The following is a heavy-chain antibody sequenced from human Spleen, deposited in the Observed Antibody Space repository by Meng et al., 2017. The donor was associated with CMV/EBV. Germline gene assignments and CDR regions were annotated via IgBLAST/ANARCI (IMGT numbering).Heavy chain of an antibody. CDR3: AKAGVRYYYYYGMDV. CDR1: GFTFSSYE. Sequence: GGSLRLSCAASGFTFSSYEMNWVRQAPGKGLEWVSVIYLGSNTYYADSVKGRFTISRDNAKSSLYLQMNSLRAEDTAVYYCAKAGVRYYYYYGMDVWGQGTTVTVSS. V-gene: IGHV3-48*03. J-gene: IGHJ6*02. CDR2: IYLGSNT. D-gene: IGHD3-10*01.